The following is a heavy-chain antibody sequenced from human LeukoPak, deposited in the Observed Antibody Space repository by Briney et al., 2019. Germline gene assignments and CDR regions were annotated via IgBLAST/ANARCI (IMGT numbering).Heavy chain of an antibody. J-gene: IGHJ1*01. CDR1: GLIFSDYW. D-gene: IGHD2/OR15-2a*01. CDR2: INEDCSSQ. V-gene: IGHV3-7*01. Sequence: GGSLRLSCAASGLIFSDYWMNWVRQVPGKGLEWVANINEDCSSQDYVDSGRGRFAISRNNSKTSLYLQMNRLRVEDTAIYYCETRESSMARSHWGHGTLVTVSS. CDR3: ETRESSMARSH.